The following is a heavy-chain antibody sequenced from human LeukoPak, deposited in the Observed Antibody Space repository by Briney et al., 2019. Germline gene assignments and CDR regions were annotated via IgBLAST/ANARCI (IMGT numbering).Heavy chain of an antibody. V-gene: IGHV3-23*01. J-gene: IGHJ4*02. D-gene: IGHD1-26*01. CDR1: GFTFSSYT. Sequence: PGASLRLSCAASGFTFSSYTMTWVRQAPGKGLEWVSAISGSGASTYYADSVKGRCTISRDNSEDTLYLQMNSLSADDTAVYYCANRAYVGYFDYWGQGTLVTVSS. CDR3: ANRAYVGYFDY. CDR2: ISGSGAST.